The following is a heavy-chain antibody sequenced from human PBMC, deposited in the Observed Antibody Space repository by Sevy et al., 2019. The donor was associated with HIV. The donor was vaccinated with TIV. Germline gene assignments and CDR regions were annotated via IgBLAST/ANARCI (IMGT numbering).Heavy chain of an antibody. Sequence: SETLSLTCAVYGGSFSGYFWNWIRQSPGKGLEWIGEINHSGTLKYNPSLKSRVTISVDASKNQLSLHLRSVTAADTAVYYCARGRQAYVVVVPSTVPFDYWCQGTLVTVSS. D-gene: IGHD2-2*01. CDR3: ARGRQAYVVVVPSTVPFDY. J-gene: IGHJ4*02. CDR2: INHSGTL. CDR1: GGSFSGYF. V-gene: IGHV4-34*01.